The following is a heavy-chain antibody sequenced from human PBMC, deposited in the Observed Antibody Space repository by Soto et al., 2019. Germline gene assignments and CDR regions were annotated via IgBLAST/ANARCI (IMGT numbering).Heavy chain of an antibody. D-gene: IGHD1-1*01. CDR2: ISGGGTTT. CDR1: GFIFNNYA. CDR3: AKDNNNWPQCFHY. J-gene: IGHJ4*02. V-gene: IGHV3-23*01. Sequence: PGGSLRLSWAASGFIFNNYAMSWVRQAPGKGLEWVSAISGGGTTTYYADSVRGRFTISRDNSKNTLYLQIDSLRAEDTAVYYCAKDNNNWPQCFHYWGQGTLVTVSS.